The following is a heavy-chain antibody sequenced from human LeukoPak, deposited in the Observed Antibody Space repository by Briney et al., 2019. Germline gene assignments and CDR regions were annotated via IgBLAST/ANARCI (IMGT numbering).Heavy chain of an antibody. D-gene: IGHD5-24*01. J-gene: IGHJ4*02. CDR2: ISWDGGTR. V-gene: IGHV3-43*01. CDR1: GFTFSSYG. CDR3: AKEGEEMAAFDY. Sequence: GGSLRLSCAASGFTFSSYGMHWVRQAPGKGLEWVSLISWDGGTRYYADSVKGRFTISRDNSKNSLYLQMNSLRTEDTALYYCAKEGEEMAAFDYWGQGTLVTVSS.